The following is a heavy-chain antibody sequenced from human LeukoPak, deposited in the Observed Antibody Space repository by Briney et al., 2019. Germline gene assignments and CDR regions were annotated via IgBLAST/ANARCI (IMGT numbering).Heavy chain of an antibody. J-gene: IGHJ3*02. D-gene: IGHD2-15*01. CDR1: GGSFSGYY. V-gene: IGHV4-34*01. CDR2: INHSGST. CDR3: ARGMTVVVAATRRGAFDI. Sequence: SETLSLSCAVYGGSFSGYYWRWIRQPPGKGLEWIGEINHSGSTNYNPSLKSRVTISVDTSKNQFSLKLSSVTAADTAVYYCARGMTVVVAATRRGAFDIWGQGTMVTVSS.